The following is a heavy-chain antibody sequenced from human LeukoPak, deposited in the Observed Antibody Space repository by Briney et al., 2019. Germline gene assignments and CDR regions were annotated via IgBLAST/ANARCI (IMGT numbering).Heavy chain of an antibody. Sequence: SETLSLTCAVYGGSFSGYYWSWIRQPPGKGLEWIGEINHSGSTNYNPSLKSRVTISVDTSKKQFSQKLSSVTAADTAVYYCARRKRGDFWSGPPGGAFDIWGQGTMVTVSS. CDR1: GGSFSGYY. CDR2: INHSGST. CDR3: ARRKRGDFWSGPPGGAFDI. D-gene: IGHD3-3*01. J-gene: IGHJ3*02. V-gene: IGHV4-34*01.